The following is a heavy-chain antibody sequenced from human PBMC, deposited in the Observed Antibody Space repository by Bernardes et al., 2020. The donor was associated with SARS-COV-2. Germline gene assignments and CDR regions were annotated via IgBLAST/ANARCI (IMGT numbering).Heavy chain of an antibody. CDR3: ARGGYMFGYDL. D-gene: IGHD5-18*01. CDR1: GFTFRSYW. Sequence: GGSLRLSCAASGFTFRSYWMSWVRQAPGKGLAWVAKTNTDGHEKYYVDSGKGRFTISRDNVKNSLYLEVNSLRVKDTAVYYCARGGYMFGYDLWGQGTLGTVSS. J-gene: IGHJ5*02. V-gene: IGHV3-7*01. CDR2: TNTDGHEK.